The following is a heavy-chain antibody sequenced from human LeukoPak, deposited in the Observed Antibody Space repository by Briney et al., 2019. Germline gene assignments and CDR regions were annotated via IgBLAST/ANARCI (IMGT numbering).Heavy chain of an antibody. J-gene: IGHJ2*01. Sequence: GASVKVSCKASGYTFTGYYTHWVRQAPGQGLEWMGWINPNSGGTNYAQKFQGRVTMTRDTSISTAYMELSRLRSDDTAVYYCASTMVRGIIGYFDLWGRGTLVTVSS. CDR1: GYTFTGYY. V-gene: IGHV1-2*02. D-gene: IGHD3-10*01. CDR2: INPNSGGT. CDR3: ASTMVRGIIGYFDL.